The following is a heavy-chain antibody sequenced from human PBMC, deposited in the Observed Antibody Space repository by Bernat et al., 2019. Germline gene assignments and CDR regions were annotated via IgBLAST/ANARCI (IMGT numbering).Heavy chain of an antibody. D-gene: IGHD2-21*02. CDR1: GFTFTSYA. Sequence: EVQLLESGGGLVQPGGSLRLSCAASGFTFTSYAMSWVRQAPGKGLEWVSAISVSGGSKYYAESVKGRLTMSRDNSKNTLYLQMNSLRAEDTAVYYCAKDDCAGDCHYWYFDLWGRGTLVTVSS. CDR3: AKDDCAGDCHYWYFDL. V-gene: IGHV3-23*01. CDR2: ISVSGGSK. J-gene: IGHJ2*01.